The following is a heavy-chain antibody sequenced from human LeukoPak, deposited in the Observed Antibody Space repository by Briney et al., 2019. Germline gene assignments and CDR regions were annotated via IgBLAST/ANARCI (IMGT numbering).Heavy chain of an antibody. CDR2: MYYGGST. D-gene: IGHD6-13*01. CDR1: GGSITYYY. CDR3: VRRVGKAADGNPFDI. J-gene: IGHJ3*02. Sequence: SETLSLTCTVSGGSITYYYWSWIRQPPGKGLEWIGYMYYGGSTDYNPSLKSRVTISVDTSKNQFSLKLRSVTAADTAVYYCVRRVGKAADGNPFDIWGQGTMVTVSS. V-gene: IGHV4-59*08.